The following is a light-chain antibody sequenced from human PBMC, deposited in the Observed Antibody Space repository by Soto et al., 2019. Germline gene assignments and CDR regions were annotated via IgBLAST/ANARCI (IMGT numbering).Light chain of an antibody. CDR3: SSYAGSNNLV. J-gene: IGLJ2*01. V-gene: IGLV2-8*01. CDR2: EVS. Sequence: QSALTQPPSASGSPGQSVTISCTGTSSDVGGYNYVSWYQQHPGKAPKLMIYEVSKRPSGVPDRFSGSKSGNTASLTVSRRQAEDEADYYCSSYAGSNNLVFGGGTKLTVL. CDR1: SSDVGGYNY.